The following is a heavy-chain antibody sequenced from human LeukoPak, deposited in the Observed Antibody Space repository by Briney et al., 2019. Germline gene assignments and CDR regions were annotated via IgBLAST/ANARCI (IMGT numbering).Heavy chain of an antibody. Sequence: GSLRLSCAASGFTVSSKYRSGVRQAPGKGLEWVSMIYSDGSTSYADSVKGRFTISRDNSKNTLYLQMNSLRAEDTAVYYCARDFLEGPLTEYWGQGTLVTVSS. V-gene: IGHV3-53*01. D-gene: IGHD3-3*01. CDR3: ARDFLEGPLTEY. J-gene: IGHJ4*02. CDR2: IYSDGST. CDR1: GFTVSSKY.